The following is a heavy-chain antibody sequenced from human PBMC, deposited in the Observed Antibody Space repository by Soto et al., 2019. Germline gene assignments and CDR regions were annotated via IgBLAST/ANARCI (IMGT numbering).Heavy chain of an antibody. CDR2: IYYSGST. Sequence: QVQLQESGPGLVKPSETLSLTCTVSGGSISSYYWSWIRQPPGKGLEWIGYIYYSGSTNYNPSLKSRVTLSVDTSKNQFSLKLSSVTAADTAVYYCAKGVTFGGVIVRPYYYYGMDVWGQGTTVTVSS. CDR1: GGSISSYY. V-gene: IGHV4-59*01. D-gene: IGHD3-16*02. CDR3: AKGVTFGGVIVRPYYYYGMDV. J-gene: IGHJ6*02.